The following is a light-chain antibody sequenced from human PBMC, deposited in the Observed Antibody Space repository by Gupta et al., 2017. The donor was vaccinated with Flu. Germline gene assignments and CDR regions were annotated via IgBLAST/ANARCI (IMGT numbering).Light chain of an antibody. Sequence: ETLSLSPGERATLSCRASQSVSSSYLAWYQQKPGQAPRLLIYGASSRATGIPDRFSGSGSGTDFSLTISRLEPEDFAVYYCQQYGSSPETFGQGTKVEIK. CDR2: GAS. CDR1: QSVSSSY. CDR3: QQYGSSPET. J-gene: IGKJ1*01. V-gene: IGKV3-20*01.